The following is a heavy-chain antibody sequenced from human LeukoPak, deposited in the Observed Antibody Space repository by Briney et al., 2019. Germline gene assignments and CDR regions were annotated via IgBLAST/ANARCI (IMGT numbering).Heavy chain of an antibody. CDR3: ARWGSGGPLDY. CDR1: GFTFSNYA. CDR2: ISYDGSNK. Sequence: GGSLRLSCAASGFTFSNYAIHWVRQAPGKGLEWVAVISYDGSNKYYADSVKGRFTISRDNSKNTLYLQMNSLRDEDTAVYYCARWGSGGPLDYWGQGTLVTVSS. V-gene: IGHV3-30-3*01. J-gene: IGHJ4*02. D-gene: IGHD4-23*01.